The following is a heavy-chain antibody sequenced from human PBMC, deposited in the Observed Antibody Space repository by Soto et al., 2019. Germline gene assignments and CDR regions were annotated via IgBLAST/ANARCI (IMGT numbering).Heavy chain of an antibody. CDR3: ARDGVGHTTFFGYFDY. J-gene: IGHJ4*02. V-gene: IGHV3-33*01. Sequence: QVQLVESGGGVVQPGRSLRLSCAASGFTFSGLGMHWVRQAPGKGLEWVAVIRYDGSNIYYADAVKGRFTISRDNSKDTLYLQMNCLRAVDTAVYYCARDGVGHTTFFGYFDYWVQGTLVTVSS. CDR2: IRYDGSNI. D-gene: IGHD1-26*01. CDR1: GFTFSGLG.